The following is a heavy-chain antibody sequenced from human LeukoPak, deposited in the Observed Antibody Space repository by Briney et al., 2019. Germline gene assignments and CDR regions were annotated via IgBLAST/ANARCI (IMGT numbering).Heavy chain of an antibody. J-gene: IGHJ6*02. D-gene: IGHD3-10*01. CDR1: GFTFSSYA. CDR3: TTDRALVRGVNYYYGMDV. V-gene: IGHV3-23*01. Sequence: GGSLRLSCAASGFTFSSYAMSWVRQAPGKGLEWVSAISGSGGSTYYADSVKGRFTISRDNSKNTLYLQMNSLKTEDTAVYYCTTDRALVRGVNYYYGMDVWGQGTTVTVSS. CDR2: ISGSGGST.